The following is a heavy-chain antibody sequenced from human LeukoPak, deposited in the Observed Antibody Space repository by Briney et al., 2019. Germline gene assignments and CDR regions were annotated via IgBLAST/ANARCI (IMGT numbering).Heavy chain of an antibody. V-gene: IGHV5-51*01. CDR1: GSPFTSYW. Sequence: GGPLKISCQGSGSPFTSYWFGWVRQLPGKGLEWMGVIYPGYSDTRYSPSFQGQVTISADKSISTAYLQWSSLKSSDTAMYYCARLRAASRDYYYMDVWGKGTTVTVSS. CDR3: ARLRAASRDYYYMDV. D-gene: IGHD2-2*01. J-gene: IGHJ6*03. CDR2: IYPGYSDT.